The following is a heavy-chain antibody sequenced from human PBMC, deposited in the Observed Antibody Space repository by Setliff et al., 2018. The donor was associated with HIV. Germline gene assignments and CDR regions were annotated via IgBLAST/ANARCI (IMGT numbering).Heavy chain of an antibody. CDR2: IKKSSDGGKT. Sequence: GGSLRLSCVASGFTFNNAWMNWVRQAPGKGLEWLGRIKKSSDGGKTDDASPVKGRFTISRDDSKNTLYLQMNSLKIEDTAVYFCATDNGPSYSMDIWGQGTRSPSP. CDR1: GFTFNNAW. D-gene: IGHD2-21*01. J-gene: IGHJ6*02. CDR3: ATDNGPSYSMDI. V-gene: IGHV3-15*01.